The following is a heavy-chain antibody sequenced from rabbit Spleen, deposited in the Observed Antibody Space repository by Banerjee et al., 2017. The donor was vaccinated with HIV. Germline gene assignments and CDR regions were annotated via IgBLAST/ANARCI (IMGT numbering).Heavy chain of an antibody. D-gene: IGHD2-1*01. J-gene: IGHJ4*01. V-gene: IGHV1S47*01. CDR1: GFDFSDYG. CDR3: LRDRANIGGDYGPYYFDL. CDR2: IDPIFGST. Sequence: QEQLVESGGGLVQPGGSLKLSCKGSGFDFSDYGVSWGRQAPGKGLEWIGYIDPIFGSTYYANWVNGRFTISRHNAQNTLYLQLDSLTAADTATYFCLRDRANIGGDYGPYYFDLWGQGTLVTVS.